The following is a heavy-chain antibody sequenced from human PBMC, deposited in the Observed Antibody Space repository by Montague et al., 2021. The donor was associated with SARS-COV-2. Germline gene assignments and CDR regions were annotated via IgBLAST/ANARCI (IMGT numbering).Heavy chain of an antibody. CDR3: ARDVVAAPGTFDY. Sequence: SETLSLTCTVSGDSISCFYWSWIRQPAGKGLEWIGRVSASGSTNYNPSLNSRVTMSVDTSKKQFSLRLSPVTAADTAVYYCARDVVAAPGTFDYWGQGTLVTGAS. CDR2: VSASGST. CDR1: GDSISCFY. V-gene: IGHV4-4*07. D-gene: IGHD6-13*01. J-gene: IGHJ4*02.